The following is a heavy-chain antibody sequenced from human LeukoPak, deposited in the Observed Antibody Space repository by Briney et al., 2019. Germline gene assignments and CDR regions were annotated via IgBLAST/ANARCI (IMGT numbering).Heavy chain of an antibody. J-gene: IGHJ4*02. CDR1: GGTFSSYA. D-gene: IGHD5-24*01. CDR3: ARESRDGYSVDY. CDR2: IIPIFGTA. V-gene: IGHV1-69*06. Sequence: SVKVSCKASGGTFSSYAISWVRQAPGQGREWMGGIIPIFGTANYAQKFQGRVTITADKSTSTAYMELSSLRSEDTAVYYCARESRDGYSVDYWGQGTLVTVSS.